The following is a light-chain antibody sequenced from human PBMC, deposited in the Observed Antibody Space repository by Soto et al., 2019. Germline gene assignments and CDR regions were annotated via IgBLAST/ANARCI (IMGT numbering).Light chain of an antibody. J-gene: IGKJ1*01. Sequence: DIVMTQSPDSLPVSLGERATINCKSSQSVLYSSNNKNYLAWYQQIPGQPPKLLIYWASTRASGVPDRFTGSGSGTEFTLTISSLQAEDVATYYCQQDYTTSRTFGQGTKVEIK. CDR2: WAS. CDR3: QQDYTTSRT. CDR1: QSVLYSSNNKNY. V-gene: IGKV4-1*01.